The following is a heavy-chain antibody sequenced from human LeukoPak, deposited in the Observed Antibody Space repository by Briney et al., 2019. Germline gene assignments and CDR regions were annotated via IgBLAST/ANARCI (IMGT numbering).Heavy chain of an antibody. Sequence: PGGSLRLSCAASGFTFSSYWMSWVRQAPGKGLEWVSAISGSGGSTYYADSVKGRFTISRDNSKNTLYLQMNSLRAEDTAVYYCAKDYDRQWLVNYGLPSDAFDIWGQGTMVTVSS. CDR3: AKDYDRQWLVNYGLPSDAFDI. CDR1: GFTFSSYW. D-gene: IGHD6-19*01. V-gene: IGHV3-23*01. J-gene: IGHJ3*02. CDR2: ISGSGGST.